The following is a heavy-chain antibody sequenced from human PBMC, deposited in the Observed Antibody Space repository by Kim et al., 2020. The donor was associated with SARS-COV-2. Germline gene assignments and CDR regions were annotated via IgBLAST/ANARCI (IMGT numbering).Heavy chain of an antibody. V-gene: IGHV1-3*01. CDR2: NGNT. J-gene: IGHJ6*03. CDR3: ARKREGMDV. Sequence: NGNTKISQRFQGRVTITRDTSASTAYMELSSLRSEDTAVYYCARKREGMDVWGKGTTVTVSS.